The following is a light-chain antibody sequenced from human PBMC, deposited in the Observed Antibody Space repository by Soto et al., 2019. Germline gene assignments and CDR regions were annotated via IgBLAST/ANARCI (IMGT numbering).Light chain of an antibody. Sequence: EIVLTQSPGTLSLSPGERATLSCMASQSVTSNYLAWHQHKPGQAPRLLIFGASSRATGIPDRFSGSGSGTDFTLTISRLEPEDFAVYYCQQYGSSGTFGQGTKVDIK. CDR2: GAS. CDR1: QSVTSNY. V-gene: IGKV3-20*01. J-gene: IGKJ1*01. CDR3: QQYGSSGT.